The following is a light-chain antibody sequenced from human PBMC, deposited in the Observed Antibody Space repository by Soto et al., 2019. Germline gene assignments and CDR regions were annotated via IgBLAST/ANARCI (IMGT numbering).Light chain of an antibody. V-gene: IGKV3-20*01. CDR1: QSVSSSY. CDR2: GAS. Sequence: TVLTQSPGTLSLSPGDRATLSCRAAQSVSSSYLGWYQQKPGQAPRLLIYGASSRATGIPDRFSGSGSGTDFTLTISRLEPEDFAVYYCQLYGISPRHSFGQGTKL. J-gene: IGKJ2*01. CDR3: QLYGISPRHS.